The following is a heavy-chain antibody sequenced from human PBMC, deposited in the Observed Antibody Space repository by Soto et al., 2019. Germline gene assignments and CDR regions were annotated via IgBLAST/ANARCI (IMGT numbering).Heavy chain of an antibody. J-gene: IGHJ4*02. CDR1: GFTFSSYW. D-gene: IGHD5-12*01. Sequence: EVQLVESGGGLVQPGGSLRLSCAASGFTFSSYWMSWVRQAPGKGLEWVANIKQDGSEKYYVDSVKGRFTISRYNAKNSLYLQMNSLRAEDTAVYYCARGPIVATIAPTYYFDYWGQGTLVTVSS. CDR3: ARGPIVATIAPTYYFDY. V-gene: IGHV3-7*03. CDR2: IKQDGSEK.